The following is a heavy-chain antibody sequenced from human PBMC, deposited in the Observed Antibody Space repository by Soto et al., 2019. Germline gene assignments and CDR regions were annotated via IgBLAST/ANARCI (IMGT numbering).Heavy chain of an antibody. V-gene: IGHV3-21*02. CDR3: VTNVFVVAAAADY. CDR2: LSTDSNYV. J-gene: IGHJ4*02. Sequence: VQLVESGGGLVKPGGSLRLSCAASGFTFSRRGMNWVRQAPGKGLEWVSSLSTDSNYVYYSDSVKGRFTISRDNAKDTLYMQMDSLRVEDTAVYYCVTNVFVVAAAADYWGQGTLVTVSS. D-gene: IGHD2-15*01. CDR1: GFTFSRRG.